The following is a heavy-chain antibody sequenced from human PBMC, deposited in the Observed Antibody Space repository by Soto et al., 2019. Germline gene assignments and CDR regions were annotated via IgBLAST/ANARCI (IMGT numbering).Heavy chain of an antibody. CDR1: GFTFDDYA. Sequence: GGSLRLSCAASGFTFDDYAMHWVRQAPGKGLEWISGISWNSGSIGHADSVKGRFTISRDNAKNSLYLQMNSLRAEDTALYYCAKDKGRFLEWLLFDYWGQGTLVTVSS. CDR3: AKDKGRFLEWLLFDY. J-gene: IGHJ4*02. CDR2: ISWNSGSI. V-gene: IGHV3-9*01. D-gene: IGHD3-3*01.